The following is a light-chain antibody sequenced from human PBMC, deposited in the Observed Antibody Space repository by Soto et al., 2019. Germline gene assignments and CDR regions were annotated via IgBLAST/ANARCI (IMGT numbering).Light chain of an antibody. CDR3: QERSDWYS. CDR1: QSVRSF. V-gene: IGKV3-11*01. Sequence: EIVLTQSPATLSLSPGERATLSCRASQSVRSFLAWYQQKPGQPPRLLIYDVSKRATGIPARFSGSGSGTDFTLTISSLEPEDFAVYYCQERSDWYSFGQGTKLEI. CDR2: DVS. J-gene: IGKJ2*01.